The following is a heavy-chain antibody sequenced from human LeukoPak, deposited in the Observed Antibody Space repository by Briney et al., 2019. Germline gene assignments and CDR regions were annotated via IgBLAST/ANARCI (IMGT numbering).Heavy chain of an antibody. J-gene: IGHJ5*02. Sequence: GGSLRLSCAASGFTFSSYAMTWARQAPGKGLEWVSSITGGGGSTFYADSVKGRFTISRDNSKNTLYLQMNSLRAEDTALYHCAKDLSRGSGTWGQGTLVTVSS. CDR1: GFTFSSYA. D-gene: IGHD3-10*01. CDR2: ITGGGGST. CDR3: AKDLSRGSGT. V-gene: IGHV3-23*01.